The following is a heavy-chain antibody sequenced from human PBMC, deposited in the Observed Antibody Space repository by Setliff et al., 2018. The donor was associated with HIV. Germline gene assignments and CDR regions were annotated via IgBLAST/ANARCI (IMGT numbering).Heavy chain of an antibody. CDR3: ARHARFSTVHRAFDY. D-gene: IGHD6-13*01. Sequence: SETLSLTCTVSGGSMSSYYWSWIRQPPGKGLESIGYIYYTGSTNYNPALKSRVTISVDTSKNLFSLQLSFVTAADTAVYYCARHARFSTVHRAFDYWGQETLVTVSS. CDR2: IYYTGST. CDR1: GGSMSSYY. V-gene: IGHV4-59*08. J-gene: IGHJ4*02.